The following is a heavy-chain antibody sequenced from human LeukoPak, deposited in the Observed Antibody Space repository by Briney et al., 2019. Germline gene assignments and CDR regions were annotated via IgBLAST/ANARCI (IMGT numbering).Heavy chain of an antibody. Sequence: SETLSLTCTVSGGSISSYYWSWIRQPAGKGLEWIGRIYTGGSTNYNPSLKSRVTMSVDTSKNQFSLKLSSVTAADTAVYYCARAERLLWLGELPADYYMDVWGKGTTVTVSS. V-gene: IGHV4-4*07. J-gene: IGHJ6*03. CDR3: ARAERLLWLGELPADYYMDV. D-gene: IGHD3-10*01. CDR2: IYTGGST. CDR1: GGSISSYY.